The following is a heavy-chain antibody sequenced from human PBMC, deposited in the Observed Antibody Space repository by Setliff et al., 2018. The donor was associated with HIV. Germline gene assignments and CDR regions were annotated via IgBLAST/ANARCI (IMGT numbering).Heavy chain of an antibody. CDR3: ARARNYDWGMDV. V-gene: IGHV5-51*01. D-gene: IGHD3-16*01. Sequence: PGESLKISCKGSGYSFTGYWVGWVRQMPGKGLEWMGIIYPADSDTRYWPSFEGQVTISADKSISTAYLQWSSLKASDTAMYYCARARNYDWGMDVWGKGTTVTVSS. J-gene: IGHJ6*04. CDR1: GYSFTGYW. CDR2: IYPADSDT.